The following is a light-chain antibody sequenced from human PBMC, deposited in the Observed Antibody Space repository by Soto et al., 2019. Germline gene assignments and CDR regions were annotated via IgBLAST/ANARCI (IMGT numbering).Light chain of an antibody. CDR2: GVS. J-gene: IGKJ2*01. CDR3: QVYGTSPRYT. Sequence: EIVLTQSPVTLSLSPGERATLSCRASQSVNSGYLAWYQQKPGQAPRLLFYGVSNRADGIPDRFSGSGSGTDFTLTISRLEPEDFAVYYCQVYGTSPRYTFGQGTKVEIK. V-gene: IGKV3-20*01. CDR1: QSVNSGY.